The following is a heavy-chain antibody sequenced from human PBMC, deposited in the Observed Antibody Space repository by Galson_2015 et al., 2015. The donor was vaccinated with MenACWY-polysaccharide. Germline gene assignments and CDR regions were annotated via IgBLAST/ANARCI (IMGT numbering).Heavy chain of an antibody. J-gene: IGHJ4*02. CDR3: ARVEKYSGSFYILY. CDR2: IFHSGTT. V-gene: IGHV4-38-2*01. Sequence: TCAVSYYSIRSGYFWGWIRQPPGKGLEWIASIFHSGTTYYNPSLKSRVTISVDTSKNQFSLKLSSVTAADTAVYYCARVEKYSGSFYILYWGQGTLVTVSS. CDR1: YYSIRSGYF. D-gene: IGHD1-26*01.